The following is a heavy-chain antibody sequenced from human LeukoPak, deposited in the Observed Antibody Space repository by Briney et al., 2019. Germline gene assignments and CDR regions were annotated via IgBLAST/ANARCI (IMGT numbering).Heavy chain of an antibody. CDR2: IYGGSNT. CDR3: AKDLRESSGWHGNFDY. CDR1: GFTVSSIY. J-gene: IGHJ4*02. V-gene: IGHV3-53*01. D-gene: IGHD6-19*01. Sequence: GGSLRLSCAASGFTVSSIYMSWVRQAPGKGLEWISVIYGGSNTYYYADSVKGRFTVSRDNSKNTLYLQMNSLRAEDTAVYYCAKDLRESSGWHGNFDYWGQGTLVTVSS.